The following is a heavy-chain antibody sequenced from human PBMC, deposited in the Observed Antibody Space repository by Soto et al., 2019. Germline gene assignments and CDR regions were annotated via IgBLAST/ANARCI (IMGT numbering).Heavy chain of an antibody. CDR1: GGSISSGDCY. J-gene: IGHJ3*02. CDR3: ARVRHRNAFDI. V-gene: IGHV4-30-4*01. Sequence: QVQLQESGPGLVKPSQTLSLTCTVSGGSISSGDCYWSWIRQPPGKGLEWIGYIYYSGSTYYNPSLLSRVTISVDTSKNQFSLKLSSVTAADTAVYYCARVRHRNAFDIWGQGTMVTVSS. CDR2: IYYSGST.